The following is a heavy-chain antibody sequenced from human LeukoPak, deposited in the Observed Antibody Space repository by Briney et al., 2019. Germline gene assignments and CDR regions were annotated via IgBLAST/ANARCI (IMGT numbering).Heavy chain of an antibody. Sequence: GGALRLSRIASGFIFSNYGMHWVRPAPGKGLGGVGFIRYDGSTQNYADSVKGRFTISRDNSKNTLYLQMNTLRAEDTAVYYCAKDGDSSGFDLSYWGQGTLVTVSS. CDR3: AKDGDSSGFDLSY. CDR1: GFIFSNYG. J-gene: IGHJ4*02. D-gene: IGHD3-22*01. CDR2: IRYDGSTQ. V-gene: IGHV3-30*02.